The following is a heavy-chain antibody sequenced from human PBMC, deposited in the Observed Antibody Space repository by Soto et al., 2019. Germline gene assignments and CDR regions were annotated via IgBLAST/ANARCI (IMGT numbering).Heavy chain of an antibody. V-gene: IGHV4-39*01. D-gene: IGHD6-19*01. CDR3: ARRRYSIGWSTNWFDP. J-gene: IGHJ5*02. CDR1: GGSISSSNYY. CDR2: ISFSGST. Sequence: SETLSLTCTVSGGSISSSNYYWGWIRQPPGKGLEWIGSISFSGSTYYNPSLKSRVTMSVDTSKNQFSLKLTSVTAADTAVYSCARRRYSIGWSTNWFDPWGQGTLVTVSS.